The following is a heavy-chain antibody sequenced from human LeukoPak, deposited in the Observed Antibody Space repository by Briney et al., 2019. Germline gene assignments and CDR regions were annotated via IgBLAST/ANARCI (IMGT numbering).Heavy chain of an antibody. V-gene: IGHV1-2*02. Sequence: ASVKVSCKASGYTFTGYYMHWVRQAPGQGLEWMGWINPNSGGTNYAQKFQGRGTMTRDTSISTAYMELSRLRSDDTAVYYCARDTTVTTSNYYYYMDVWGKGTTVTVSS. D-gene: IGHD4-17*01. CDR3: ARDTTVTTSNYYYYMDV. CDR2: INPNSGGT. J-gene: IGHJ6*03. CDR1: GYTFTGYY.